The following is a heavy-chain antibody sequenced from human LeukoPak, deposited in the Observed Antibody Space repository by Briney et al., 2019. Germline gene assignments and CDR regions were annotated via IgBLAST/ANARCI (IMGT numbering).Heavy chain of an antibody. V-gene: IGHV1-18*01. J-gene: IGHJ4*02. CDR2: ISAYNGNT. CDR1: GYTFTSYG. D-gene: IGHD2-21*01. CDR3: ARDRRLVSYSDY. Sequence: ASVKVSCKASGYTFTSYGISWVRQAPGQGLEWMGWISAYNGNTNYAQKLQGRVAMTTDTSTSTAYMELRSLRSDDTAVYYCARDRRLVSYSDYWGQGTLVTVSS.